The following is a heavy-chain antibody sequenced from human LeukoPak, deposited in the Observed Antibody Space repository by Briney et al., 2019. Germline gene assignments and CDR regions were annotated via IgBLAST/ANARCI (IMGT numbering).Heavy chain of an antibody. V-gene: IGHV3-21*04. D-gene: IGHD1-26*01. Sequence: GGSLRLSCAASGFTFRSYSMNWVRQAPGKGLEWVSSISTSRSYIYYADSVKGRFTISRDNAKSSLYLQMNSLRAEDTAVYYCAKDRVGAILYFDNWGLGTLVTVSS. J-gene: IGHJ4*01. CDR2: ISTSRSYI. CDR1: GFTFRSYS. CDR3: AKDRVGAILYFDN.